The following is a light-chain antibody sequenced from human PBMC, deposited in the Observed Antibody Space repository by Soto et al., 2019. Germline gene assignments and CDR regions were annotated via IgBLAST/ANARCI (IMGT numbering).Light chain of an antibody. CDR2: GAS. Sequence: EIVLTQSPGTLSLSPGERATLSCRASQSVSSSYLAWYQQKPGQAPRLLIYGASSRATGIPDRFSGSGSGADFTLTISRVEPEYFAVYYCQQYGSSPLTFGQGTKVEIK. J-gene: IGKJ1*01. V-gene: IGKV3-20*01. CDR1: QSVSSSY. CDR3: QQYGSSPLT.